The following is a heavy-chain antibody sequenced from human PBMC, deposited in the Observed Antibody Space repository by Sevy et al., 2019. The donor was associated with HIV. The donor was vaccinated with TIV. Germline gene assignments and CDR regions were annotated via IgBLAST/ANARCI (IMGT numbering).Heavy chain of an antibody. CDR3: TRVGGDSVVYYYLDV. J-gene: IGHJ6*03. CDR2: IRSKAFGGTT. V-gene: IGHV3-49*03. Sequence: GGSLRLSCIASGFTFGDYAISWFRQAPGKGLEWVGFIRSKAFGGTTEYAASVKDRVSIARDDSKSIAYLQINGLKTEDTAIYYCTRVGGDSVVYYYLDVWGKGTTVTVSS. D-gene: IGHD3-16*01. CDR1: GFTFGDYA.